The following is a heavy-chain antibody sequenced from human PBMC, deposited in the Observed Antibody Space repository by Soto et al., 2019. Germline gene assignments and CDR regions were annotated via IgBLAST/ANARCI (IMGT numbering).Heavy chain of an antibody. D-gene: IGHD7-27*01. CDR1: GDSISTDY. CDR2: IYYGGST. V-gene: IGHV4-59*08. J-gene: IGHJ4*02. Sequence: SETLSVTCPVSGDSISTDYLSWIRQSPGKGLEWIGFIYYGGSTNYNPSLKSRVTISVDTPKNQFSLKLSSVTAADTAVYYCAKNWNWGSLVHWGQGTLVTVSS. CDR3: AKNWNWGSLVH.